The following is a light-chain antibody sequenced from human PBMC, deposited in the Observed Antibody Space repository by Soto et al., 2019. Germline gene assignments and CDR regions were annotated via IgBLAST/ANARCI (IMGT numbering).Light chain of an antibody. V-gene: IGLV1-44*01. CDR1: SSNIGPNA. Sequence: QSVLTQPPSASGTPGQKVTSSCSGSSSNIGPNAVNWYQQLPGTAPKLLLYNKNQRPSGVSDRCSGSKSGTSASLAISGLQSDDEGDYHCAAWDDSLNGLVFGTGTKLTVL. CDR3: AAWDDSLNGLV. CDR2: NKN. J-gene: IGLJ1*01.